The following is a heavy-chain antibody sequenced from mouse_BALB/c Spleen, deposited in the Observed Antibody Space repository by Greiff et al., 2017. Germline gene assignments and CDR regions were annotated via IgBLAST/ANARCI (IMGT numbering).Heavy chain of an antibody. Sequence: EVKLMESGPDLVKPSQSLSLTCTVTGYSITSDYSWHWIRQFPGNKLEWMGYIHNSGSTNYNPSLKSRISITRDTSKNQFFLQLNSVTTEDAATYCAAGGGATGSMDYWGQGTSVTVSS. D-gene: IGHD3-1*01. CDR3: AGGGATGSMDY. J-gene: IGHJ4*01. CDR1: GYSITSDYS. V-gene: IGHV3-1*02. CDR2: IHNSGST.